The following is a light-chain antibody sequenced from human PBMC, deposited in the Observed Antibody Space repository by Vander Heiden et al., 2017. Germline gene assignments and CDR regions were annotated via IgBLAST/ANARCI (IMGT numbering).Light chain of an antibody. V-gene: IGKV3-15*01. J-gene: IGKJ1*01. CDR3: QQYNNWPPWT. CDR1: QSVSSK. CDR2: GAS. Sequence: EIVMTQSPATLSVSPGERATLSCRASQSVSSKLAWYQQKPGQAPRLLIYGASTRATGIPARFSGSGSGTEFTLTISSLQSEDFAVYYCQQYNNWPPWTFGQRTKVEIK.